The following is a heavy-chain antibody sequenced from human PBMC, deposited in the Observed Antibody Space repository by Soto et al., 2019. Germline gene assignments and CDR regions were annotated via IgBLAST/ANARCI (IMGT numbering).Heavy chain of an antibody. Sequence: AGGSLRLSCAASGFTFSSYGMHWVRQAPGKGLEWVAVISYDGSNKYYADSVKGRFTISRDNSKNTLYLQMNSLRAEDTAVYYCAKDLYDFWSGYYTGDYYYYGMDVWDQGTTVTVSS. CDR1: GFTFSSYG. V-gene: IGHV3-30*18. CDR3: AKDLYDFWSGYYTGDYYYYGMDV. CDR2: ISYDGSNK. J-gene: IGHJ6*02. D-gene: IGHD3-3*01.